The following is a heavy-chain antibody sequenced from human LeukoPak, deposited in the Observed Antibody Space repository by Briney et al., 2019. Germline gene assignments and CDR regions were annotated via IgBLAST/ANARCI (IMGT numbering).Heavy chain of an antibody. D-gene: IGHD2-21*01. CDR3: ARDPAPLSCVGDMCYSVRTQAFDI. CDR1: NDSITNSNW. V-gene: IGHV4-4*02. J-gene: IGHJ3*02. CDR2: IYHGGDT. Sequence: PSETLSLTCTVSNDSITNSNWWIWVRQPPGERLEWIGEIYHGGDTNYNPSLKSRLSMSVDKSKNQFSLELRSVTAADTAVYYCARDPAPLSCVGDMCYSVRTQAFDIWGQGTMVIVPS.